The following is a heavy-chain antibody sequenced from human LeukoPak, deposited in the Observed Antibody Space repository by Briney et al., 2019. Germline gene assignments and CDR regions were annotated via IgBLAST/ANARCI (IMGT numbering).Heavy chain of an antibody. CDR3: AKGCQSSRPYYFDF. Sequence: GSLRLSCAASGFSFNNYAMSWVRQAPGKGLEWISAITDSGGDTYHADSVKGRFTISRDNSKNTLYLQMNSLRVDDSAVYHCAKGCQSSRPYYFDFWGPGTLVTVSS. CDR1: GFSFNNYA. V-gene: IGHV3-23*01. J-gene: IGHJ4*02. CDR2: ITDSGGDT. D-gene: IGHD3-10*01.